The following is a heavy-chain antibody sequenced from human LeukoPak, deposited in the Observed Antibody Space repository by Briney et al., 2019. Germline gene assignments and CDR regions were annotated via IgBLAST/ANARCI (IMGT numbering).Heavy chain of an antibody. CDR2: IYYSGST. CDR1: GGSISSYY. V-gene: IGHV4-59*01. CDR3: ARAHRSGSYAFDI. Sequence: SETLSLTRTVSGGSISSYYWSWIRQPAGEGLEWIGYIYYSGSTDYNPSLKCRVTISVDTSKNQFSLKVSSVTAADTGVYYCARAHRSGSYAFDIWGPGTKVSVSS. D-gene: IGHD3-10*01. J-gene: IGHJ3*02.